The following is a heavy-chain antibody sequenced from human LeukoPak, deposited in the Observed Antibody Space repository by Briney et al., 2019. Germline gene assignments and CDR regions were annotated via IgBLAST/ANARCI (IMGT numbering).Heavy chain of an antibody. Sequence: SETLSLTCTVSGDSISSGDFWGWIRQPPGKGLEWIGFFHHGGNTYYNPSLQSRLTMSVDTSKNQFSPKVSSLTTADTAVYYCAKGIGGSSAAYWGHGSLVTVSS. CDR1: GDSISSGDF. CDR3: AKGIGGSSAAY. J-gene: IGHJ4*01. CDR2: FHHGGNT. V-gene: IGHV4-38-2*02. D-gene: IGHD1-26*01.